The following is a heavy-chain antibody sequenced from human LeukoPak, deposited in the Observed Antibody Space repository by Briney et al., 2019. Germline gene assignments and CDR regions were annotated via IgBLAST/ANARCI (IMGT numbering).Heavy chain of an antibody. D-gene: IGHD3-10*01. CDR1: GFTFSTYS. CDR2: IKQDGSEK. J-gene: IGHJ3*01. CDR3: ARALYGST. V-gene: IGHV3-7*01. Sequence: PGGSLRLSCAASGFTFSTYSMNWVRQAPGKGLEWVANIKQDGSEKYYVDSVKGRFTISRDNAKNSLYLQMNSLRAEDTAVYYCARALYGSTWGQGTMVTVSS.